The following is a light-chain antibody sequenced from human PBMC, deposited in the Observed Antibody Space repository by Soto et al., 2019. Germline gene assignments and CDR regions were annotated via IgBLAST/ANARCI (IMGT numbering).Light chain of an antibody. CDR1: QRVSGNF. CDR2: GAS. V-gene: IGKV3-20*01. CDR3: RQYGRSLGLA. Sequence: EIVLTQSPGTLSLSPGEGATLSCRASQRVSGNFLAWYQEKPGQTPRLLIYGASSRATGIPDRFSGSGSGTDFTLTISRLEPEDFAVYYCRQYGRSLGLAFGGGTKVEIK. J-gene: IGKJ4*01.